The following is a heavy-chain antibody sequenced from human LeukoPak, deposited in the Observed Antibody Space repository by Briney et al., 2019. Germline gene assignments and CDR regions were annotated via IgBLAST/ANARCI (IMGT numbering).Heavy chain of an antibody. Sequence: GGSLRLSCAASGFTFSSYSMNWVRQAPGKGLEWVSSISSSSSYIYYADSVKGRFTISRDNAKNSLYLQMNSLRAEDTAVYYCASYYYGSGSPFDPWGQGTLVTVSS. J-gene: IGHJ5*02. CDR3: ASYYYGSGSPFDP. CDR1: GFTFSSYS. V-gene: IGHV3-21*01. D-gene: IGHD3-10*01. CDR2: ISSSSSYI.